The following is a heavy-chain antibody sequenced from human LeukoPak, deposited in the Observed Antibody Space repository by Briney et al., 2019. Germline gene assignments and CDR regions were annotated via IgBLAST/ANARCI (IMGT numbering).Heavy chain of an antibody. CDR3: ARGGALPYTYYYDSSGYPY. Sequence: KPSETLSLTCAVYGGSFSGYYWSWIRQPPGKGLEWIGEINHSGSTNYNPSLKSRVTISVDTSKNQFSLKLSSVTAADTAMYYCARGGALPYTYYYDSSGYPYWGQGTLVTVSS. J-gene: IGHJ4*02. CDR2: INHSGST. D-gene: IGHD3-22*01. V-gene: IGHV4-34*01. CDR1: GGSFSGYY.